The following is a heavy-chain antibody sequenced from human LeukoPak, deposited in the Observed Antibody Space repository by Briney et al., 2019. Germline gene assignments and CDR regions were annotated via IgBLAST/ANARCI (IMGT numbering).Heavy chain of an antibody. Sequence: GGSLRLSCAASGFTFSSYAMHWVRQAPGKGLEWVAVISYDGSNKKYADSVKGRFTISRDNSKNTLYLQMNSLRAEDTAVYYCAKGDSSGPYYYYMDVWGKGTTVTVSS. CDR3: AKGDSSGPYYYYMDV. D-gene: IGHD3-22*01. V-gene: IGHV3-30*04. J-gene: IGHJ6*03. CDR1: GFTFSSYA. CDR2: ISYDGSNK.